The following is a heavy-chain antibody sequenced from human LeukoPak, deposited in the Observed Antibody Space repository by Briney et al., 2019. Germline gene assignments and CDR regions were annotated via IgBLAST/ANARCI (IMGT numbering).Heavy chain of an antibody. CDR1: GGALSSYH. CDR3: AGTYYFDSSGHYFGGNGFDI. CDR2: ISYRGNT. V-gene: IGHV4-59*12. D-gene: IGHD3-22*01. J-gene: IGHJ3*02. Sequence: KTSETLSLTCTVSGGALSSYHWRWIRQSPGRGLEWLGHISYRGNTDYNPALKSRVTISVDMFYNQFSLKLSSVTAADTAVYYCAGTYYFDSSGHYFGGNGFDIWGQGTMVTVSS.